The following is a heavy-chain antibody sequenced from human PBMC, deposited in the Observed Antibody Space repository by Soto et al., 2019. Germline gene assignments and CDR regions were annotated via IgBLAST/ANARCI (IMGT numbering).Heavy chain of an antibody. J-gene: IGHJ4*02. CDR3: AKDNGLVPAANIDY. D-gene: IGHD2-2*01. V-gene: IGHV3-9*01. Sequence: PGGSLRLSCAASGFPFGPFYMHWVRQAPGKGLEWVSGISWNSGSIGYADSVKGRFTISRDNAKNSLYLQMNSLRAEDTALYYCAKDNGLVPAANIDYWGQGTLVTVSS. CDR1: GFPFGPFY. CDR2: ISWNSGSI.